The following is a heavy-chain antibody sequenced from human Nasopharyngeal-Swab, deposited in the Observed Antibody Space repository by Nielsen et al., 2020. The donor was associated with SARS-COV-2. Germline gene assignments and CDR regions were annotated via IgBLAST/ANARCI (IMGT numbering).Heavy chain of an antibody. Sequence: ASVKVSCKASGYTFTGYYMHWVRQAPGQGLEWMGRINPNSGGTNYAQKFQGRVTMTRDTSISTAYMELSRLRSDDTAVYYCASWSSSWYGNYYYGMDVWGQGTTVTVSS. V-gene: IGHV1-2*06. CDR3: ASWSSSWYGNYYYGMDV. J-gene: IGHJ6*02. D-gene: IGHD6-13*01. CDR2: INPNSGGT. CDR1: GYTFTGYY.